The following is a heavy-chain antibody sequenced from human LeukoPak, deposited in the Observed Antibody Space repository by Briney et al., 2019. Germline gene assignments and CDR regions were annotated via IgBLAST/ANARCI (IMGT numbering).Heavy chain of an antibody. J-gene: IGHJ4*02. CDR1: GFTFSSYA. CDR3: AREPSNYGDHYFDY. D-gene: IGHD4-17*01. Sequence: QAGGSLRLSCAASGFTFSSYAMHWVRQAPGKGLEYVSAISSNGGSTYYANSVKGRFTISRDNSKNTLYLQMGSLRAEDTAVYYCAREPSNYGDHYFDYWGQGTLVTVSS. V-gene: IGHV3-64*01. CDR2: ISSNGGST.